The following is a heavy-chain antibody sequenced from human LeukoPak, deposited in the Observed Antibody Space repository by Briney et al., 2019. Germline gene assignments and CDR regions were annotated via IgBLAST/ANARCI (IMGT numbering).Heavy chain of an antibody. CDR3: ARDPYSSSSLFDY. J-gene: IGHJ4*02. CDR2: INPNSGGT. V-gene: IGHV1-2*02. Sequence: ASVKVSCKASGYTFTGYYMHWVRQAPGQGLERMGWINPNSGGTNYAQKFQGRVTMTRDTSISTAYMELSRLRSDDTAVYYCARDPYSSSSLFDYWGQGTLVTVSS. CDR1: GYTFTGYY. D-gene: IGHD6-13*01.